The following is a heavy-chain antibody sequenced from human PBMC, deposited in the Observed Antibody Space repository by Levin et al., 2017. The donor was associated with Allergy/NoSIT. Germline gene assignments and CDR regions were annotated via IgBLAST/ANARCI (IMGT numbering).Heavy chain of an antibody. V-gene: IGHV3-53*01. D-gene: IGHD4-17*01. CDR3: ARDTVTRGVDI. CDR1: GFTISSNY. J-gene: IGHJ3*02. Sequence: GGSLRLSCAASGFTISSNYMSWVRQAPGKGLEWVSVIYSGGSTYYADSVKGRFTISRDNSKNTLYLQMNSLRAEDTAVYYCARDTVTRGVDIWGQGTMVTVSS. CDR2: IYSGGST.